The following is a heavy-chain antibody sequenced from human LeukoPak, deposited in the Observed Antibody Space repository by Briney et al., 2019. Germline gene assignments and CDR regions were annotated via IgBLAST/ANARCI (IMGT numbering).Heavy chain of an antibody. CDR3: VKHATYGCKIPGQGY. CDR2: ISSNGGST. CDR1: GFTFSSYA. Sequence: PGGSLRLSCSASGFTFSSYAMHWVRQAPGKGLEYVSAISSNGGSTYYAASVKARFTISRDNSKNTLSLPMSRLSAADTARYYCVKHATYGCKIPGQGYWGQGTLVTVSS. D-gene: IGHD4-23*01. V-gene: IGHV3-64D*06. J-gene: IGHJ4*02.